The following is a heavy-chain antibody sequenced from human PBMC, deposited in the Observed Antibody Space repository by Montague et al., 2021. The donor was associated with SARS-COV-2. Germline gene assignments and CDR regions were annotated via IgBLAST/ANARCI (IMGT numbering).Heavy chain of an antibody. D-gene: IGHD2-15*01. J-gene: IGHJ5*02. V-gene: IGHV4-59*08. CDR3: ARTKRGLIAATPVYSFDP. Sequence: SETLSLTCTLSGGSFTSFYWSWVRQAPGKGLEWIGFVFYSGYTNCSPSLKSRVIIFLDASRNELSLQLTSVTAADTAVYYCARTKRGLIAATPVYSFDPWGQGTLVTVSS. CDR2: VFYSGYT. CDR1: GGSFTSFY.